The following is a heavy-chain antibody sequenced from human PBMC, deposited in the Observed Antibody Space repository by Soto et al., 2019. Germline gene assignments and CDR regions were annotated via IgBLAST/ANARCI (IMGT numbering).Heavy chain of an antibody. J-gene: IGHJ6*03. V-gene: IGHV1-18*01. CDR3: AKGSAYDFGYYYMDV. Sequence: ASVKVSCKASGYTFTNYGITWVRQAPGQGLEWMGWISAYSGSILYADSVKGRFTISRGSAKNSLYLQMNSLRPEDTALYYCAKGSAYDFGYYYMDVWGKGTTVTVSS. D-gene: IGHD5-12*01. CDR2: ISAYSGSI. CDR1: GYTFTNYG.